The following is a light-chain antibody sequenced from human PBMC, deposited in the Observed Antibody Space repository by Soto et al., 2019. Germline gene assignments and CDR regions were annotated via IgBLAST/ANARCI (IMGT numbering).Light chain of an antibody. CDR1: QSVFTY. J-gene: IGKJ1*01. V-gene: IGKV3-11*01. Sequence: EIVLTQSPATLSLSPGERATLSCRASQSVFTYLAWYQQRPGQAPRLLIYDVSDRATAIPARFTGSGSGTDFTLTISSLEPEDVAIYYCHHRSNWPGTFGQGTKVEIK. CDR3: HHRSNWPGT. CDR2: DVS.